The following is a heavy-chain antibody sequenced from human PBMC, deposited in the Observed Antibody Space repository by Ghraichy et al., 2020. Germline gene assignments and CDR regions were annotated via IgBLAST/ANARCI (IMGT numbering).Heavy chain of an antibody. D-gene: IGHD5-18*01. CDR3: ARRVQLWSGAYYGY. J-gene: IGHJ4*02. CDR2: IYYSGST. CDR1: GGSISSYY. Sequence: SETLSLTCTVSGGSISSYYWSWIRQPPGKGLEWIGYIYYSGSTNYNPSLKSRVTISVDTSKNQFSLKLSSVTAADTAVYYCARRVQLWSGAYYGYWGQGTLVTVSS. V-gene: IGHV4-59*08.